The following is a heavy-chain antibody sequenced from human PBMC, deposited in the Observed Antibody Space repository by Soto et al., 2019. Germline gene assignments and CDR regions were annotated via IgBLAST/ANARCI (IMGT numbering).Heavy chain of an antibody. Sequence: PGESLKISCEGSGYSFANYWIGWVRQVPGKALEWMGIINPADSDTRNNPSFQGQVTISADKSISTAYLQWSSLKASDTAMYYCARREPYTWTYMEDLDIWGQGTMVTVSS. D-gene: IGHD3-16*01. CDR3: ARREPYTWTYMEDLDI. CDR1: GYSFANYW. CDR2: INPADSDT. V-gene: IGHV5-51*01. J-gene: IGHJ3*02.